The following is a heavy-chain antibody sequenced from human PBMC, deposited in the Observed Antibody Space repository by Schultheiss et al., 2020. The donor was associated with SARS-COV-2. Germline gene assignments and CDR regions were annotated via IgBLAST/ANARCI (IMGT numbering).Heavy chain of an antibody. CDR2: IKSKIEDGTT. CDR3: TTDSAVTTASDY. D-gene: IGHD4-17*01. CDR1: GFTFNSYG. Sequence: GGSLRLSCAASGFTFNSYGMHWVRQAPGKGLEWVGRIKSKIEDGTTDYAAPVKGRFTISRDDSKNTLFLQASSLKIEDTGVYYCTTDSAVTTASDYWGQGTLVTVSS. J-gene: IGHJ4*02. V-gene: IGHV3-15*01.